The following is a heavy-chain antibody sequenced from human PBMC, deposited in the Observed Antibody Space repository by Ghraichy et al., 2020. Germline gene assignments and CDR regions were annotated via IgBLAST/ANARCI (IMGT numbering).Heavy chain of an antibody. CDR1: GYTFTGYY. J-gene: IGHJ5*02. CDR2: INPNSGGT. CDR3: ARDSRWGFGGYNWFDP. D-gene: IGHD7-27*01. Sequence: ASVKVSCKASGYTFTGYYMHWVRQAPGQGLEWMGWINPNSGGTNYAQKFQGRVTMTRDTSISTAYMELSRLRSDDTAVYYCARDSRWGFGGYNWFDPWGQGTLVTVSS. V-gene: IGHV1-2*02.